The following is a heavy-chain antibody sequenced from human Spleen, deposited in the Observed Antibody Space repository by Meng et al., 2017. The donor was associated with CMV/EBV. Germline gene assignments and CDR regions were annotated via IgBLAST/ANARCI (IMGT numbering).Heavy chain of an antibody. CDR1: GYTFTSYG. D-gene: IGHD2-2*01. V-gene: IGHV1-18*01. CDR2: ISAYNGNT. Sequence: ASVQVSCKASGYTFTSYGISWVRQAPGQGLEWMGWISAYNGNTNYAQKLQGRVTMTTDTSTSTAYMELRSLRSDDTAVYYCARDHCSSTSCYYYYGMDVWGQGTTVTVSS. J-gene: IGHJ6*02. CDR3: ARDHCSSTSCYYYYGMDV.